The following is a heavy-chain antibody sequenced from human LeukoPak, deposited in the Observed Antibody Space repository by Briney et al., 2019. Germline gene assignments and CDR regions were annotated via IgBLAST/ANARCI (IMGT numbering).Heavy chain of an antibody. CDR2: IYYSGSS. J-gene: IGHJ4*02. Sequence: SETLSLTCTVSGGSISSSSYYWGWIRQPPGKGLEWIGSIYYSGSSYYNPSLKSRVTISVDTSKNQFSLKLSSVTAADTAVYYCSRGVFGVPGLVEYWGQGTLVTASS. V-gene: IGHV4-39*01. CDR1: GGSISSSSYY. CDR3: SRGVFGVPGLVEY. D-gene: IGHD3-3*01.